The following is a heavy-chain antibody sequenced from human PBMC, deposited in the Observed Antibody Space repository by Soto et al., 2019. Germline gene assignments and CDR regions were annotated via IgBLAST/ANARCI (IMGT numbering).Heavy chain of an antibody. CDR3: AKEAAAMNYYYYHMDV. V-gene: IGHV3-23*01. J-gene: IGHJ6*03. D-gene: IGHD2-2*01. CDR2: ISSSGST. CDR1: GFTFSSYA. Sequence: GGSLRLSCAASGFTFSSYAMSWVRQAPGKGLEWVSVISSSGSTYYADSVKGRFTISRDNSKNLLYLQMNSLRAEDTAIYYCAKEAAAMNYYYYHMDVWGKGTTVTVSS.